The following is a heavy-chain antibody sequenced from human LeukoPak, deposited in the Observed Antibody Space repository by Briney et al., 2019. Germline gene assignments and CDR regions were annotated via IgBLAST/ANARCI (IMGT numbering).Heavy chain of an antibody. CDR1: GFTFSSYE. D-gene: IGHD5/OR15-5a*01. CDR3: ARSTITFHSFDY. CDR2: ISSSGSTV. J-gene: IGHJ4*02. V-gene: IGHV3-48*03. Sequence: PGGSLRLSCAASGFTFSSYEMNWVRQAPGKGLEWVSYISSSGSTVYYADSLKGRFTISRDNAKNSLYLQMNSLRADDTAVYYCARSTITFHSFDYWGQGTLVTVSS.